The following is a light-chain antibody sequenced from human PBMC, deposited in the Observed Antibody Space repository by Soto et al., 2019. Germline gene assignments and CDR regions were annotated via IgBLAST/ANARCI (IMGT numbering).Light chain of an antibody. CDR2: GAS. CDR3: QQYNNWPPT. CDR1: QSVSSN. Sequence: EIVMTQSPATLSVSPGERATLSCRASQSVSSNLAWYQQKPGQAPRLLIYGASIGATGIPARFSGSGSGTEFTLTISSLQSEDFAVYYCQQYNNWPPTFGGGTKVEIK. V-gene: IGKV3D-15*01. J-gene: IGKJ4*01.